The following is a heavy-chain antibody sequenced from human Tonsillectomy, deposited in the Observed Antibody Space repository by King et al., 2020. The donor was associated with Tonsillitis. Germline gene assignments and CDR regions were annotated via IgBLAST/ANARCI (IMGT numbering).Heavy chain of an antibody. CDR1: GGSFSGYY. CDR2: INHSGST. V-gene: IGHV4-34*01. D-gene: IGHD3-10*01. CDR3: VGVDYYGSGSTHYFDY. Sequence: VQLQQWGAGLLKPSETLSLTCAVYGGSFSGYYWSWIRQPPGKGLGWIWEINHSGSTTSNPSLKRRVTISVDTSKNQFSLKLSSLTAADTAVYYCVGVDYYGSGSTHYFDYWGQGTLVTVSS. J-gene: IGHJ4*02.